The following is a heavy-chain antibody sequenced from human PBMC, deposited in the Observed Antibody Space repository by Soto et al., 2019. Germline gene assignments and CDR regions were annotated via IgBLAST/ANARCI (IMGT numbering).Heavy chain of an antibody. J-gene: IGHJ6*02. CDR3: AKILQMGDYAYYYNGMGV. Sequence: QVQLVESGGGVVQPGRSLRLSCAASGFNFSSYGMHWVRQAPGKGLEWVAVISYDGNNKYYADSVKGRFTISRDNSKSTLYLQMNSLRAEDTAVYYCAKILQMGDYAYYYNGMGVWGQGTTFNVSS. V-gene: IGHV3-30*18. CDR2: ISYDGNNK. CDR1: GFNFSSYG. D-gene: IGHD3-16*01.